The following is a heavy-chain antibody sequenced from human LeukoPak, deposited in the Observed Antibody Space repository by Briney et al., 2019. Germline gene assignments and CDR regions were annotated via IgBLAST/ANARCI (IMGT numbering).Heavy chain of an antibody. CDR2: INPSGGST. CDR1: GYTFTNYH. D-gene: IGHD6-6*01. V-gene: IGHV1-46*03. CDR3: ATYSSSYYYYYMDV. Sequence: GASVKVSCKASGYTFTNYHMHWVRQAPGQGLEWMGIINPSGGSTNYAQKFQGRVTMTRDMSTNTVYMQLSSLRSDDTAVYYCATYSSSYYYYYMDVWGKGTTVTVSS. J-gene: IGHJ6*03.